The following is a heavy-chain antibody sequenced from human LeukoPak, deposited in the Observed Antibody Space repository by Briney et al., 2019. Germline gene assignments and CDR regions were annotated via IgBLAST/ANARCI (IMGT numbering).Heavy chain of an antibody. V-gene: IGHV3-23*01. D-gene: IGHD2-2*01. CDR2: ISGSGGST. CDR1: GFTFSSYA. Sequence: PGGSLRLSCAASGFTFSSYAMSWVRQAPGKGLEWVSAISGSGGSTYYADSVKGRFTISRDNSKNTLYLQMNSLRAEDTAVYYCAKVGVGCSSTSCYYYYGMGVWGQGTTVTVSS. J-gene: IGHJ6*02. CDR3: AKVGVGCSSTSCYYYYGMGV.